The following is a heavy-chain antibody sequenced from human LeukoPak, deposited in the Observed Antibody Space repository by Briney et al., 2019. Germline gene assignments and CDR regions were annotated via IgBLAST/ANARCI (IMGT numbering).Heavy chain of an antibody. CDR1: GGSISSYY. J-gene: IGHJ5*02. Sequence: PSETLSLTCTVSGGSISSYYWSWIRQPPGKGLEWIGYIYYSGSTNYNPSLKSRVTISVDTSKNQFSLKLSSVTAADTAVYYCAREMATITSWWFDPWGQGTLVTVSS. CDR2: IYYSGST. V-gene: IGHV4-59*01. CDR3: AREMATITSWWFDP. D-gene: IGHD5-24*01.